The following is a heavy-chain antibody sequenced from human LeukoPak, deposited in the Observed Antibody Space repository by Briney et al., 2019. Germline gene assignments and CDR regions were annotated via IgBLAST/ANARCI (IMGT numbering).Heavy chain of an antibody. CDR2: IIPILGIA. CDR3: ARGSSSDGYNPDFDY. V-gene: IGHV1-69*04. J-gene: IGHJ4*02. Sequence: GASVKVSCKASGGTFSSYAISWVRQAPGQGLEWMGRIIPILGIANYAQKFQGRVTITADKSTSTAYMKLSSLRSEDTAVYYCARGSSSDGYNPDFDYWGQGTLVTVSS. D-gene: IGHD5-24*01. CDR1: GGTFSSYA.